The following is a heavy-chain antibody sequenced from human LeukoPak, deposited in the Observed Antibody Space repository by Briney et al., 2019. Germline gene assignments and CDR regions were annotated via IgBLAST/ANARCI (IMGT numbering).Heavy chain of an antibody. CDR1: GFTFSSHG. Sequence: GGSLRLSCATSGFTFSSHGMHWVRQAPGKGLEWVALISNDEENKYYVDPVKGRFTISRDNSKNTLYLQMNSLRAEDTAVYYCARDGVIWELLKNYYYGMDVWGQGTTVTVSS. D-gene: IGHD1-26*01. CDR3: ARDGVIWELLKNYYYGMDV. CDR2: ISNDEENK. V-gene: IGHV3-33*05. J-gene: IGHJ6*02.